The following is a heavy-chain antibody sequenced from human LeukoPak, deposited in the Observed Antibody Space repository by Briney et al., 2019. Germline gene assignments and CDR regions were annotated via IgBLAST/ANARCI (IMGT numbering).Heavy chain of an antibody. CDR3: ARTNYYYDSSGYYMG. V-gene: IGHV4-39*01. CDR1: GGSISSSSYY. CDR2: IYYSGST. D-gene: IGHD3-22*01. J-gene: IGHJ4*02. Sequence: PSETLPLTCTVSGGSISSSSYYWGWIRQPPGKGLEWIGSIYYSGSTYYNPSLKSRVTISVDTSKNQFSLKLSSVTAADTAVYYCARTNYYYDSSGYYMGRGQGTLVTVSS.